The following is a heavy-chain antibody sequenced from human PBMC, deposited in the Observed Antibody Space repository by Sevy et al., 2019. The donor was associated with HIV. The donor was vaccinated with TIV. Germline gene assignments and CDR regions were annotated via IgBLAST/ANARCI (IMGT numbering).Heavy chain of an antibody. CDR3: ARGHQDFWSGYYPYYYYYYGMDV. D-gene: IGHD3-3*01. CDR1: GGSISSSSYY. CDR2: IYYSGST. J-gene: IGHJ6*02. V-gene: IGHV4-39*01. Sequence: SETLSLTCTVSGGSISSSSYYWGWIRQPPGKGLEWIGSIYYSGSTYYNPSFKGRVTLSVDTSKNQFSLKLSSVTAADTAVYYCARGHQDFWSGYYPYYYYYYGMDVWGQGTTVTVSS.